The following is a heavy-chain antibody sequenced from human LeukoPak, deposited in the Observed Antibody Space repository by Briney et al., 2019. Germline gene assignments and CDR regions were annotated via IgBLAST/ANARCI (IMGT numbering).Heavy chain of an antibody. CDR3: ARGPRRSSTPNWFDP. Sequence: GGSLRLSCAASGFTFSSYWMSWVRQAPGKGLEWVANIKQDGSEKYYVDSVKGRFTISRDNAKNSLYLQMNSLRAEDTAVYYCARGPRRSSTPNWFDPWGQGTLVTVSS. V-gene: IGHV3-7*01. J-gene: IGHJ5*02. CDR2: IKQDGSEK. CDR1: GFTFSSYW.